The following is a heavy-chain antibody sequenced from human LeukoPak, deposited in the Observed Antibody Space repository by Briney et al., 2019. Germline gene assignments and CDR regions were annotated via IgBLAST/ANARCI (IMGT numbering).Heavy chain of an antibody. Sequence: GSSVKVSCKASGGTFSSYAISWVRQAPGQGLEWMGRIIPILGIANYAQKFQGRVTITADKSTSTAYMELSSLRSEDTAVYYCARWGPEGYGDFHDAFDIWGQGTMVTVSS. V-gene: IGHV1-69*04. D-gene: IGHD4-17*01. CDR3: ARWGPEGYGDFHDAFDI. CDR2: IIPILGIA. J-gene: IGHJ3*02. CDR1: GGTFSSYA.